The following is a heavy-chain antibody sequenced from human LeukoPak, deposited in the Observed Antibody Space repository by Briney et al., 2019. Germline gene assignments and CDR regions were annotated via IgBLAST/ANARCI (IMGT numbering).Heavy chain of an antibody. D-gene: IGHD6-19*01. CDR2: IRYDGSNK. V-gene: IGHV3-30*02. CDR1: EFTFSSYG. J-gene: IGHJ5*02. CDR3: AKDPSSGWSSFDP. Sequence: GGSLRLSCAASEFTFSSYGMHWVRQAPGKGLEWVAFIRYDGSNKYYADSVKGRFTISRDNSKNTLYLQMNSLRAEDTAVYYCAKDPSSGWSSFDPWGQGTLVTVSS.